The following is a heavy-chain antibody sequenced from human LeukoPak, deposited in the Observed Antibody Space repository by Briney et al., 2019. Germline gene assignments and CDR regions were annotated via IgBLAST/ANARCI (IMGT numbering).Heavy chain of an antibody. J-gene: IGHJ4*02. CDR1: GFTFSRYW. V-gene: IGHV3-7*01. CDR3: ARTGHSSGWSAYFDY. D-gene: IGHD6-19*01. Sequence: GGSLRLSCEASGFTFSRYWMSWVRQAPGKGLEWVANIKQDGSEKYYVDSVKGRFTISRDNAKNSLYLQMNSLRAEETAVYYCARTGHSSGWSAYFDYWGQGTLVTVSS. CDR2: IKQDGSEK.